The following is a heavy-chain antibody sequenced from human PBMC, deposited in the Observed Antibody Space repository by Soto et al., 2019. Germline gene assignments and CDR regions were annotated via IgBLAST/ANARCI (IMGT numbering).Heavy chain of an antibody. V-gene: IGHV1-18*01. CDR2: ISAHNGNT. J-gene: IGHJ4*02. Sequence: QVHLVQSGAEVKKPGASVKVSCKGSGYAFTTYGITWVRQAPGQGLEWMGWISAHNGNTNYAQKLQGRVTVTRDTSTSTAYMGLRGLRSDDTAVDYCARGRYGDYWGQGALVTVSS. D-gene: IGHD1-1*01. CDR1: GYAFTTYG. CDR3: ARGRYGDY.